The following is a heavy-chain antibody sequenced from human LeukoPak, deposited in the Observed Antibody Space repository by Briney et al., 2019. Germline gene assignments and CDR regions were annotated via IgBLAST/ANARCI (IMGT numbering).Heavy chain of an antibody. CDR3: AKDKADGAYSSGWFKEPFDY. V-gene: IGHV3-23*01. J-gene: IGHJ4*02. D-gene: IGHD6-19*01. Sequence: GGSLRLSCAASGFTFSSYAMSWVRQAPGKGLEWVSAISGSDGSTYYADSVKGRFTISRDNSKNTLYLQMNSLRAEDTAVYYCAKDKADGAYSSGWFKEPFDYWGQGTLVTVSS. CDR2: ISGSDGST. CDR1: GFTFSSYA.